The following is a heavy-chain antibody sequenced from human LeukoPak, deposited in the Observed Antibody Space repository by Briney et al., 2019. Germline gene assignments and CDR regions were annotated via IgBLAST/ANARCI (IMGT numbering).Heavy chain of an antibody. Sequence: PSETLSLTCTVSGGSISSSSYYWGWIRQPPGKGLEWIGSIYYSGSTYYNPSLKSRVTISVDTSKNQFSLKLSSVTAADTAVYYCARLASGSSIYYYYYMDVWGKGTTVTASS. V-gene: IGHV4-39*01. CDR2: IYYSGST. CDR3: ARLASGSSIYYYYYMDV. J-gene: IGHJ6*03. D-gene: IGHD3-10*01. CDR1: GGSISSSSYY.